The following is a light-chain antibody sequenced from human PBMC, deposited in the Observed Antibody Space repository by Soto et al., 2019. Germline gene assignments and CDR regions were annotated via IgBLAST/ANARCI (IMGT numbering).Light chain of an antibody. CDR1: SSNIGSNY. Sequence: QSVLTQPPSASGTPGQRVTISCSGSSSNIGSNYVYWYQQLPGTAPKHLIYNNNQRPSGVPDRFSGSKSGTSASLAISGLRSEDEADYYCAVWDDSLSGRVFGGGTQLTVL. J-gene: IGLJ3*02. V-gene: IGLV1-47*02. CDR2: NNN. CDR3: AVWDDSLSGRV.